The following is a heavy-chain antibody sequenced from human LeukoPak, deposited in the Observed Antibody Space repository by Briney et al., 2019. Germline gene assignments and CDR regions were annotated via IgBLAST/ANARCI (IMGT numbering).Heavy chain of an antibody. Sequence: GGSLRLSCAASGFTFSSYWMSWVRQAPGKGLEWVSYISGSSSTIYYADSVKGRFTISRDNAKNSLYLQMNSLRAEDTAVYYCARDYSYYCDYWGQGTLVTVSS. D-gene: IGHD2-21*01. CDR2: ISGSSSTI. CDR1: GFTFSSYW. V-gene: IGHV3-48*04. J-gene: IGHJ4*02. CDR3: ARDYSYYCDY.